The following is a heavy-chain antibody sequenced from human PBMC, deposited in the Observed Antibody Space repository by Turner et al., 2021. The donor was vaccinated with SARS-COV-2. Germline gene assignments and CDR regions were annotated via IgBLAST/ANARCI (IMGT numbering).Heavy chain of an antibody. Sequence: QVQLVQSGAEVKKPGASAKASCKAPGYTFTSYDINWVRQATGQGLEWMGWINPNSSNPSYAQKFQGRVSMTRNTSISRAYMELSSLRSEDTAVYYCAGGDCSGGSCYDLDYWGQGTLVTVSS. D-gene: IGHD2-15*01. J-gene: IGHJ4*02. CDR3: AGGDCSGGSCYDLDY. CDR2: INPNSSNP. V-gene: IGHV1-8*01. CDR1: GYTFTSYD.